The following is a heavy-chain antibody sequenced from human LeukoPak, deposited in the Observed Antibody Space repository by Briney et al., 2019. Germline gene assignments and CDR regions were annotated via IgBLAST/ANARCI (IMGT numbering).Heavy chain of an antibody. D-gene: IGHD1-26*01. CDR3: ARGIVGAPLDAFDI. CDR2: ISRSGSPI. Sequence: PGGSLRLSCAASGFTFSSYAMHWVRQAPGKGLEWVSYISRSGSPIYTGDSVKGRFTSSRDNAKRSLYLQMNSLRADDTAVYYCARGIVGAPLDAFDIWGQGTMVTVSS. V-gene: IGHV3-48*03. CDR1: GFTFSSYA. J-gene: IGHJ3*02.